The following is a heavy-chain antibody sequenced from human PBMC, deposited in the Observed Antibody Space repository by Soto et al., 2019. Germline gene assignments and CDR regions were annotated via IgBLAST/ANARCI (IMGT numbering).Heavy chain of an antibody. CDR3: ARTDRDFYGLDV. V-gene: IGHV3-13*05. CDR1: GFTFRNYD. Sequence: EVQLVESGGGLVQPGRSLRVSCTGSGFTFRNYDMHWVRQGTGKGLEWVSGISAAGDPDYADSVEGRFTISRENAQNSFFLQMNSLRVGDTAVYYCARTDRDFYGLDVWGQGTTVIVSS. J-gene: IGHJ6*02. CDR2: ISAAGDP.